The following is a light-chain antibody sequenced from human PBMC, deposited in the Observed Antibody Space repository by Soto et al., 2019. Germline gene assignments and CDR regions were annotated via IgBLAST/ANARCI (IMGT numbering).Light chain of an antibody. Sequence: QSALTQPASVSGSPGQSITISCTGTSSDVGGYNYVSWYQQHPDKAPKLMIYDVSNRPSGVSNRFSGSKSGNTASLTISGLQAVDEADYYCSSYTSSSTLVFGGGTKLTVL. CDR1: SSDVGGYNY. CDR2: DVS. V-gene: IGLV2-14*01. J-gene: IGLJ2*01. CDR3: SSYTSSSTLV.